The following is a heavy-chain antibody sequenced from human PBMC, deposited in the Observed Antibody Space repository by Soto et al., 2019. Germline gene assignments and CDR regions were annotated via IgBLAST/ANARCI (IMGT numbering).Heavy chain of an antibody. Sequence: QVQLVQSGAEVKKPGSSVKVSCKASGGTFSSYAISWVRQAPGQGLEWMGGIIPIFGTANYAQKFQGRVTITADESTRTAYLALSSLRSEDTAVYYCARDWLWGIVVVPAANPLGPYGMDVWGQGTTVTVSS. J-gene: IGHJ6*02. D-gene: IGHD2-2*01. CDR3: ARDWLWGIVVVPAANPLGPYGMDV. CDR1: GGTFSSYA. V-gene: IGHV1-69*01. CDR2: IIPIFGTA.